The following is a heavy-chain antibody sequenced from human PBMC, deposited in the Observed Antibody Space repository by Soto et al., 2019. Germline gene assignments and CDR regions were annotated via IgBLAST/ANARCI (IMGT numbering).Heavy chain of an antibody. CDR2: INPNSGGT. V-gene: IGHV1-2*02. D-gene: IGHD6-19*01. J-gene: IGHJ6*02. CDR1: GYTFTGYY. CDR3: ARDYQAGLYYYYGMDV. Sequence: ASVKVSCKASGYTFTGYYMHWVRQAPGQGLEWMGWINPNSGGTNYAQKFQGRVTMTRDTSISTAYMELSRLRSDDTAVYYCARDYQAGLYYYYGMDVWGQGTKVTVSS.